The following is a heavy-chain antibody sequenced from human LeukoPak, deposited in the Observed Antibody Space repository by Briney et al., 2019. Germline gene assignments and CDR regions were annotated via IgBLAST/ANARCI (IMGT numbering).Heavy chain of an antibody. J-gene: IGHJ6*02. D-gene: IGHD3-16*01. CDR2: INPNSGGT. CDR3: ARGGIPGLPV. CDR1: GYTFTGYY. Sequence: ASVKVSCKASGYTFTGYYMHWVRQAPGQGLEWMGWINPNSGGTNYAQKFQGRVTMTRNTSISTAYMELSSLRSEGTAVYYCARGGIPGLPVWGQGTTVTVSS. V-gene: IGHV1-2*02.